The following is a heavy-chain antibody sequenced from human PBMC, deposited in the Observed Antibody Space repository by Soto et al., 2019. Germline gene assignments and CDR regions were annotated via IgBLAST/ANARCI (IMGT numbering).Heavy chain of an antibody. D-gene: IGHD3-9*01. Sequence: ASVKVSCKASGYTFTSYYMHWVRQAPGQGLEWMGIINPSGGSTSYAQKFQGRVTMTRDTSTSTVYMELSSLRSEDTAVYYWASFGLTGQWAYWGQGTLVTVSS. CDR2: INPSGGST. CDR1: GYTFTSYY. J-gene: IGHJ4*02. CDR3: ASFGLTGQWAY. V-gene: IGHV1-46*03.